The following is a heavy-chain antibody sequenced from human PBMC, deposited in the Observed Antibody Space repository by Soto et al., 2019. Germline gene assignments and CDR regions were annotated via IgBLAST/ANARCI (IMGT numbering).Heavy chain of an antibody. CDR1: GGTFSSYA. CDR2: IIPIFGTA. J-gene: IGHJ4*02. D-gene: IGHD3-22*01. V-gene: IGHV1-69*13. CDR3: ARDLDMIVVVFSGLNY. Sequence: SVKVSCKASGGTFSSYAISWVRQAPGQGLEWMGGIIPIFGTANYAQKFQGRVTITADESTSTAYMELSRLRSDDTAVYYCARDLDMIVVVFSGLNYWGQGTLVTVSS.